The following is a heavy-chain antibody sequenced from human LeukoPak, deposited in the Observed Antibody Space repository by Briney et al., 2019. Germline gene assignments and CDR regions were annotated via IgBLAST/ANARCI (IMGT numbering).Heavy chain of an antibody. V-gene: IGHV3-23*01. CDR2: ITSNGART. CDR3: VRVSGSYSLEY. Sequence: GGSLRLSCAASGFAFSDYAMSWVRQAPGKGLVWVSIITSNGARTNYAESVKGRFTISRDNSKNTLYLQMTGLRAEDTAGYYCVRVSGSYSLEYWGQGTLVTVSS. CDR1: GFAFSDYA. J-gene: IGHJ4*02. D-gene: IGHD1-26*01.